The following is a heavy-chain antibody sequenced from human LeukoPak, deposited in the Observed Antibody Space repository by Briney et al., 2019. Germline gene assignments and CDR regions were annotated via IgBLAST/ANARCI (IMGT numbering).Heavy chain of an antibody. CDR2: IKQDGSEK. CDR3: ARDVPSSSWFYYYYYYMDV. CDR1: GFTFSSYW. Sequence: PGGSLRLSCAASGFTFSSYWMSWVRQAPGKGLEWVANIKQDGSEKYYVDSVKGRFTISRGNAKNSLYLQMNSLRAEDTAVYYCARDVPSSSWFYYYYYYMDVWGKGTTVTVSS. J-gene: IGHJ6*03. D-gene: IGHD6-13*01. V-gene: IGHV3-7*01.